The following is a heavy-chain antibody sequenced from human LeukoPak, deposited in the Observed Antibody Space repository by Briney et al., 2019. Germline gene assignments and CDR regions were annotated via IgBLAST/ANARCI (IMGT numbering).Heavy chain of an antibody. CDR1: GGSFSGYY. V-gene: IGHV4-34*01. CDR3: ARAPVHCSGGSCYHPYYYYGMDV. CDR2: INHSGST. J-gene: IGHJ6*02. D-gene: IGHD2-15*01. Sequence: NTSETLSLTCAVYGGSFSGYYWSWIRLPPGKGLEWIGEINHSGSTNYNPSLKSRVTISVDTSKNQFSLKLSSVTAADTAVYYCARAPVHCSGGSCYHPYYYYGMDVWGQGTTVTVSS.